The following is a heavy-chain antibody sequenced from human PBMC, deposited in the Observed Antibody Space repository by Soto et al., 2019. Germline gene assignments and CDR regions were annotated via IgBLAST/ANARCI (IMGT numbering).Heavy chain of an antibody. CDR1: GYTFNSYS. Sequence: GESLKISFTGSGYTFNSYSICWVRQMPGKGLEWMGIIFPGDSDTRYSPSFQGQVTISADQSITTAYLQWSNLKASDTAMYYCARRREYIDSCMARAFDVWGQGTRVTFSS. D-gene: IGHD3-22*01. CDR2: IFPGDSDT. CDR3: ARRREYIDSCMARAFDV. J-gene: IGHJ3*01. V-gene: IGHV5-51*01.